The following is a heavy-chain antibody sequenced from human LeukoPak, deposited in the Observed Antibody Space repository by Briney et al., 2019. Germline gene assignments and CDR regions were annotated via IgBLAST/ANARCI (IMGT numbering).Heavy chain of an antibody. CDR3: AKVMEWEMRGAFDI. V-gene: IGHV3-30*02. D-gene: IGHD1-26*01. CDR1: GFTFSSFG. CDR2: IQTDGSDK. Sequence: GGSLRLSCAGSGFTFSSFGMHWVRQAPGKGLEWVIFIQTDGSDKYYADSVKGRFTVSRDNSKNTLYLQMNSLRPEDTAVYYCAKVMEWEMRGAFDIWGQGTMVTVSS. J-gene: IGHJ3*02.